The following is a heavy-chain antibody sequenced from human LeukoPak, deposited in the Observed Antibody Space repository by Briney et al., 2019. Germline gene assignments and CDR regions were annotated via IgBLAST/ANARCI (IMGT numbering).Heavy chain of an antibody. V-gene: IGHV4-39*07. CDR1: GGSISSSSYY. CDR3: ARVPSTASYYDFWSGYYNWFDP. J-gene: IGHJ5*02. Sequence: SETLSLTCTVSGGSISSSSYYWGWIRQPPGKGLEWIGSIYYSGSTYYNPSLKSRVTISVDTPKNQFSLKLSSVTAADTAVYYCARVPSTASYYDFWSGYYNWFDPWGQGTLVTVSS. D-gene: IGHD3-3*01. CDR2: IYYSGST.